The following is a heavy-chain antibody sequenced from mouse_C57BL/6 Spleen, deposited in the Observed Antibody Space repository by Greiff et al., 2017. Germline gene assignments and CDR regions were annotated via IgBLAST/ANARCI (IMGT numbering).Heavy chain of an antibody. Sequence: VQLQQSGAELVKPGASVKLSCKASGYTFTSYWMHWVKQRPGQGLEWIGMIHPNSGSTNYNEKFKSKATLTVDKSSSTAYMQLSSLTSEDSAVYYCAREGITTVVATEAMDYWGQGTSVTVSS. CDR2: IHPNSGST. V-gene: IGHV1-64*01. CDR3: AREGITTVVATEAMDY. D-gene: IGHD1-1*01. J-gene: IGHJ4*01. CDR1: GYTFTSYW.